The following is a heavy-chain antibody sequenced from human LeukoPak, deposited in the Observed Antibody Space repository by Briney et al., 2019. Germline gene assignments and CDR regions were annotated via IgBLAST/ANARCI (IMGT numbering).Heavy chain of an antibody. V-gene: IGHV3-21*01. Sequence: RSGGSLRLSCAASGFTFSSYSMNWVRQAPGKGLEWVSSISSSSSYIYYADSVKGRFTISRDNAKNSLYLQMNSLRAEDTAVYYCARDSSYNWNYYYYYMDVWGKGATVTVSS. D-gene: IGHD1-20*01. CDR1: GFTFSSYS. CDR3: ARDSSYNWNYYYYYMDV. CDR2: ISSSSSYI. J-gene: IGHJ6*03.